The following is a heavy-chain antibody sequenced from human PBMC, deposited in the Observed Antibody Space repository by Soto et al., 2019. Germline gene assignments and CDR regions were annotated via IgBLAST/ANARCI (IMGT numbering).Heavy chain of an antibody. Sequence: GGSLRLSCAASGFTFSSYGMHWVRQAPGKGLEWVAVISYDGSNKYYADSVKGRFTISRDNSKNTLYLQMNSLRAEDTAVYYCAKEGSSPEDAYYFDYWGQGTLVTVSS. D-gene: IGHD6-6*01. CDR2: ISYDGSNK. V-gene: IGHV3-30*18. J-gene: IGHJ4*02. CDR1: GFTFSSYG. CDR3: AKEGSSPEDAYYFDY.